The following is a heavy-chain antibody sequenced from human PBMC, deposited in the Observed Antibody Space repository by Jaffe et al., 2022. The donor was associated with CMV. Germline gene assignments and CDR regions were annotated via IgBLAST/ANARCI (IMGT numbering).Heavy chain of an antibody. D-gene: IGHD2-21*02. CDR1: GGSISSSSYY. CDR2: IYYSGST. Sequence: QLQLQESGPGLVKPSETLSLTCTVSGGSISSSSYYWGWIRQPPGKGLEWIGSIYYSGSTYYNPSLKSRVTISVDTSKNQFSLKLSSVTAADTAVYYCASPLSYCGGDCYSHFDAFDIWGQGTMVTVSS. J-gene: IGHJ3*02. CDR3: ASPLSYCGGDCYSHFDAFDI. V-gene: IGHV4-39*01.